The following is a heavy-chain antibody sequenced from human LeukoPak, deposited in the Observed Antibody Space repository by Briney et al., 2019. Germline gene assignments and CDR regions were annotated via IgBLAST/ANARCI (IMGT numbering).Heavy chain of an antibody. J-gene: IGHJ4*02. CDR3: ARHVTTPGYYGSGSYYNALYYFDY. D-gene: IGHD3-10*01. Sequence: GESLKISCKGSGYSFTSYWIGWVRQMPGKGLEWMGIIYPGDSDTRYSPSFQGQVTISADKSISTAYLRWSSLKASDTAMYYCARHVTTPGYYGSGSYYNALYYFDYWGQGTLVTVSS. CDR1: GYSFTSYW. V-gene: IGHV5-51*01. CDR2: IYPGDSDT.